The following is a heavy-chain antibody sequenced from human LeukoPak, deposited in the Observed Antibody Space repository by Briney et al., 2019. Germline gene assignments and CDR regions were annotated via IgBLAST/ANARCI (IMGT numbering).Heavy chain of an antibody. CDR3: ASTHLGYCSSASCQNDY. V-gene: IGHV3-30*02. CDR2: IRYDGRNI. Sequence: PGGSLRLSCAASGFTFSSYGMHWVRQAPGKGLEWVAFIRYDGRNIYYADSVKGRFTISRDNSKNTLYLQMNSLRAEDTAVYYCASTHLGYCSSASCQNDYWGQGTLVTVSS. D-gene: IGHD2-2*01. J-gene: IGHJ4*02. CDR1: GFTFSSYG.